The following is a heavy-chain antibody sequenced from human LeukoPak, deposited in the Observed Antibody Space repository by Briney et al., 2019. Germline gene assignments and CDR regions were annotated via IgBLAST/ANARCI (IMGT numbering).Heavy chain of an antibody. Sequence: GGSLRLSCAASGFTFSTYRVAWVRQAPGKGLEWVATITEDGSGKYHVDSVRGRFTVSRDNTNKLLFLQMNSLRAEDTAVYHCAKARYSSGLDYWGQGTLVSVSS. CDR3: AKARYSSGLDY. J-gene: IGHJ4*02. CDR1: GFTFSTYR. CDR2: ITEDGSGK. D-gene: IGHD6-19*01. V-gene: IGHV3-7*01.